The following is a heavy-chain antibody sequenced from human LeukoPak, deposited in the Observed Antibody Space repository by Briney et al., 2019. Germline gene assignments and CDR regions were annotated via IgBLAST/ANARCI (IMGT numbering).Heavy chain of an antibody. Sequence: SETLSLTRTVSGGSISSGSYYWSWIRQPAGRGLEWIGRIYTSGSTNYNPSLKSRVTISVDTSKNQFSLKLSSVTAADTAVYYCARGVHYYDSSGYYPDFDYWGQGTLVTVSS. D-gene: IGHD3-22*01. CDR1: GGSISSGSYY. CDR3: ARGVHYYDSSGYYPDFDY. V-gene: IGHV4-61*02. J-gene: IGHJ4*02. CDR2: IYTSGST.